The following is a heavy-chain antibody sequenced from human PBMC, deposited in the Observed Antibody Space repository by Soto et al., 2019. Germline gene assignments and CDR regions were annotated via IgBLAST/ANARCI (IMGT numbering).Heavy chain of an antibody. V-gene: IGHV1-18*01. CDR2: ISGYNGDT. D-gene: IGHD2-8*01. J-gene: IGHJ6*02. CDR3: AKNGQPPYYYCGLDV. Sequence: QGHLVQSGAEVKKPGTSVKVSCKASGYTFTRYGISWVRQAPGQGLEWMGWISGYNGDTNYAQNLQGRVTMTIDTSPXTAYMELRSLTSDDTAVYYCAKNGQPPYYYCGLDVWGQGTTVTVSS. CDR1: GYTFTRYG.